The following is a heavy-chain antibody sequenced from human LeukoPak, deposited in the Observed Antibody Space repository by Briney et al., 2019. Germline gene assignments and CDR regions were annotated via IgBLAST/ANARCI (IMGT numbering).Heavy chain of an antibody. D-gene: IGHD2-15*01. CDR3: ARVVQGGGRQTYNWFNP. CDR1: GYSFTSYW. V-gene: IGHV5-51*01. J-gene: IGHJ5*02. Sequence: GESLKISCKGSGYSFTSYWIGWVRQMPGKGLEWMGIIYPGDSDTRYSPSFQGQVTISADKSISTAYLQWSSLKASDTAMYYCARVVQGGGRQTYNWFNPWGQGTLVTVSS. CDR2: IYPGDSDT.